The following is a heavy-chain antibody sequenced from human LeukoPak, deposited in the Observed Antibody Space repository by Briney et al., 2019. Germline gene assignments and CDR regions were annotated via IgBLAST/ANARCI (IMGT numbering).Heavy chain of an antibody. CDR3: AKSDPIAAASDMDV. CDR2: ISYDGSNK. CDR1: GFTFSSYA. V-gene: IGHV3-30*04. J-gene: IGHJ6*03. Sequence: PGGSLRLSCAASGFTFSSYAMHWVRQAPGKGLEWVAVISYDGSNKYYADSVKGRFTISRDNSKNTLYLQMNSLRAEDTAVYYCAKSDPIAAASDMDVWGKGTTVTISS. D-gene: IGHD6-13*01.